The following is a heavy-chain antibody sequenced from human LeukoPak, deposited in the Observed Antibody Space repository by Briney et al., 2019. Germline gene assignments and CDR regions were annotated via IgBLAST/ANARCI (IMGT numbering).Heavy chain of an antibody. CDR3: AKDKHGVFDY. CDR1: EFTFSSYA. J-gene: IGHJ4*02. V-gene: IGHV3-30*04. Sequence: PGGSLRLSCAASEFTFSSYAMHWVRQAPGKGLEWVAVISYDGSNKYYADSVKGRFTISRDNSKNTLYLQMNSLRAEDTAVYYCAKDKHGVFDYWGQGTLVTVSS. CDR2: ISYDGSNK. D-gene: IGHD3-10*01.